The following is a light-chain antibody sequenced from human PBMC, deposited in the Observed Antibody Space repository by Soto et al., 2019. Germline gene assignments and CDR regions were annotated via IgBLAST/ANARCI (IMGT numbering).Light chain of an antibody. J-gene: IGKJ1*01. V-gene: IGKV1-5*01. CDR1: QGISRW. CDR2: DAS. CDR3: QQYSSYWT. Sequence: DIQMTQSPSTLSASLGDRVTITCRASQGISRWLAWYQQRPGKAPKLLIYDASTLHSGVSSRFSGSGSGTEFTLTISSLQPNDSATYYCQQYSSYWTFAQGTKVDIK.